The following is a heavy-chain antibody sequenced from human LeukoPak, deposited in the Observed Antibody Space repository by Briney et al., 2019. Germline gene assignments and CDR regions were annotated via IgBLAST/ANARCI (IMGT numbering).Heavy chain of an antibody. CDR1: GGSISSYC. CDR2: IYTSGST. CDR3: SRDPILYLAYGMDV. V-gene: IGHV4-4*07. J-gene: IGHJ6*02. D-gene: IGHD2-8*01. Sequence: SETLSLTCTVSGGSISSYCWSWIRQPAGKGLEWIGRIYTSGSTNYNPSLKSRVTMSVDTSKNQFSLKLSSVTAADTAVYYCSRDPILYLAYGMDVWGQGTTVTFSS.